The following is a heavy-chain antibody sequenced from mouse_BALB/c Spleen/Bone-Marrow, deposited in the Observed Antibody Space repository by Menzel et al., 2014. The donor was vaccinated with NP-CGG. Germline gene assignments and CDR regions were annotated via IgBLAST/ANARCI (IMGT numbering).Heavy chain of an antibody. CDR2: IFPVNADT. V-gene: IGHV1-80*01. CDR3: ARFATGSFAY. J-gene: IGHJ3*01. Sequence: VQLVESGAELVRPGSSVKISCKASGYVFTDYWMNWLRQRPGRGLEWIGQIFPVNADTNYKANFKDKVTLTADKSSTTAYMQLNSLTSEDSAVYFCARFATGSFAYWGQGTLVTVSA. CDR1: GYVFTDYW. D-gene: IGHD1-1*01.